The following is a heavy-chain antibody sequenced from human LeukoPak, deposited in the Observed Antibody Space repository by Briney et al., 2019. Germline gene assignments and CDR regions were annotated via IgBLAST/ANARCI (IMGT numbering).Heavy chain of an antibody. CDR1: GFTFSSYW. Sequence: GGSLRLSCAASGFTFSSYWMSWVRQAPGKGLEWVANIKQDGSEKYYVDSVKGRFTISRDNAKNSLYLQMNSLRAEDTAVYYSARDISSGWSEFDYWGQGTLVTVSS. D-gene: IGHD6-19*01. CDR2: IKQDGSEK. J-gene: IGHJ4*02. V-gene: IGHV3-7*01. CDR3: ARDISSGWSEFDY.